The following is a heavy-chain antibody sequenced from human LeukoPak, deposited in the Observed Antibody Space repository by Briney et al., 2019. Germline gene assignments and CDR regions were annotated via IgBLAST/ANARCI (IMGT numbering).Heavy chain of an antibody. D-gene: IGHD4-23*01. J-gene: IGHJ4*02. Sequence: GGSLRLSCAASGFTFSDYYMSWIRQAPGKGLEWVSYISSSGNNIYYADSVKGRFTISRDNSKNTLYLQMNSLRAEDTAVYYCAKDLPSSMLTTVVTRGLDYWGQGTLVTVSS. CDR3: AKDLPSSMLTTVVTRGLDY. CDR2: ISSSGNNI. V-gene: IGHV3-11*01. CDR1: GFTFSDYY.